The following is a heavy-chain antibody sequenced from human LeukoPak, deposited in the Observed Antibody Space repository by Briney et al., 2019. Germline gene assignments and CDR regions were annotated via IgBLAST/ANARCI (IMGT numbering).Heavy chain of an antibody. D-gene: IGHD5-24*01. J-gene: IGHJ6*03. Sequence: SETLSLTCAVYGGSFSGYYWSWIRQPPGKGLEWIGEINHSGSTNYNPSLKSRVTISVDTSKNQFSLKLSSVTAADTAVYYCARTRDGYNYFSYFYYMDVWGKGTTVTISS. CDR2: INHSGST. V-gene: IGHV4-34*01. CDR1: GGSFSGYY. CDR3: ARTRDGYNYFSYFYYMDV.